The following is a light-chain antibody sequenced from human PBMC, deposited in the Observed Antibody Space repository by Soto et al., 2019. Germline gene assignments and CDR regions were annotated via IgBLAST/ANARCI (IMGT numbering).Light chain of an antibody. CDR3: QQYNSWPPIT. Sequence: MVMTQSPHSLSVSPWDRSNLCFRASQSISTNLAWFQHKPGQAPRLLIYGASTRATGIPARFSGSGSGTEFTLTINSLQSDDFAVYFCQQYNSWPPITFGQGTRLEIK. V-gene: IGKV3-15*01. CDR1: QSISTN. CDR2: GAS. J-gene: IGKJ5*01.